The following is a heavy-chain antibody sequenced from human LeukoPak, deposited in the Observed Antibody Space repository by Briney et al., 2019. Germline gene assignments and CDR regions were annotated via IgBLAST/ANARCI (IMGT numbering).Heavy chain of an antibody. CDR3: ARRGYGGGGYYFDY. J-gene: IGHJ4*02. D-gene: IGHD3-10*01. V-gene: IGHV3-7*01. Sequence: QPGGSLRLSCASSGFTSSSYWMTWVRQAPGKGQEWVANIKQDGSEKYYVDSVKGRFTISRDNAKNSLYLQMNSLTAEDTAVYYCARRGYGGGGYYFDYWGQRTLVTVST. CDR1: GFTSSSYW. CDR2: IKQDGSEK.